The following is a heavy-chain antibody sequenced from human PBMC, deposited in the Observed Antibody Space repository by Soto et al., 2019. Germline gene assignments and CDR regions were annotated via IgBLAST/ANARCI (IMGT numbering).Heavy chain of an antibody. D-gene: IGHD3-3*01. CDR2: IYWNDDK. CDR3: AHILDTVFGLVINAFDI. J-gene: IGHJ3*02. Sequence: ESGPTRVNPTQTLTLTCTFSGFSLSTSGVGVGWIRQPPGKALEWLALIYWNDDKRYSPSLKSRLTITKDTSKNQVVLTMTNMDPVDTATYYCAHILDTVFGLVINAFDIWGQATMVTV. V-gene: IGHV2-5*01. CDR1: GFSLSTSGVG.